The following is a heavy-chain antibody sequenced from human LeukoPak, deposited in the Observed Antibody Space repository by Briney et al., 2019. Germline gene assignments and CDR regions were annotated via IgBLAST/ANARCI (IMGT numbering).Heavy chain of an antibody. J-gene: IGHJ5*02. D-gene: IGHD6-19*01. CDR3: ARASSGWYLSWFDP. V-gene: IGHV4-39*07. Sequence: SETLSLTCTVSGGSISSSSYYWGWIRQPPGKGLEWIGSIYHSGSTYYNPSLKSRVTISVDTSKNQFSLKLSSVTAADTAVYYCARASSGWYLSWFDPWGQGTLITVSX. CDR1: GGSISSSSYY. CDR2: IYHSGST.